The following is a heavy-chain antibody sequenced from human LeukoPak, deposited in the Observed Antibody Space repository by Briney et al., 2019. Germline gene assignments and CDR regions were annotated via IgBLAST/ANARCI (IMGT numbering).Heavy chain of an antibody. Sequence: GGSLRLSCAASGFTFSNYAMTWVRQAPGKGLEWVSVISSSGVSTYYADSVKGRFTISRDNSKNTLYLQMNSLRAEDTAVYYCAKDRPYGDYTIDYWGQGTLVTVSS. CDR1: GFTFSNYA. CDR3: AKDRPYGDYTIDY. CDR2: ISSSGVST. J-gene: IGHJ4*02. D-gene: IGHD4-17*01. V-gene: IGHV3-23*01.